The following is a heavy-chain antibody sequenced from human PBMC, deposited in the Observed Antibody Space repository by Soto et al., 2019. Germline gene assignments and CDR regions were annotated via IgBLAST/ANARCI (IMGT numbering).Heavy chain of an antibody. J-gene: IGHJ6*02. CDR2: ISYDGSNK. CDR3: ARGPTGTTLHPRELYYYYYGMDV. CDR1: GFTFSSYA. V-gene: IGHV3-30-3*01. D-gene: IGHD1-7*01. Sequence: QVQLVESGGGVVQPGRSLRLSCAASGFTFSSYAMHWVRQAPGKGLEWVAVISYDGSNKYYADSVKGRFTISRDNSKNTLYLQMNSLRAEDTAVYYCARGPTGTTLHPRELYYYYYGMDVWGQGTTVTVSS.